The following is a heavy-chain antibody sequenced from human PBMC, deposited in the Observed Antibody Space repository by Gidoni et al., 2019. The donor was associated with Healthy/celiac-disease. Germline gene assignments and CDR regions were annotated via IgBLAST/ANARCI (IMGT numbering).Heavy chain of an antibody. CDR3: AKDFLSGSYLNAFDY. V-gene: IGHV3-23*01. CDR2: ISGSGGST. Sequence: GGLVQPGGSLRLSCPASGFTFGSYAMSWVRQAPGKGLEWVSAISGSGGSTYYADSVKGRFTISRDNSKNTLYLQMNSLRAEDTAVYYCAKDFLSGSYLNAFDYWGQGTLVTVSS. J-gene: IGHJ4*02. D-gene: IGHD1-26*01. CDR1: GFTFGSYA.